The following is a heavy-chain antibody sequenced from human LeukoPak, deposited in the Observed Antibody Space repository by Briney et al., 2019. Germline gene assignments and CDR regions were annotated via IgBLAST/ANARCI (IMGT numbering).Heavy chain of an antibody. V-gene: IGHV3-66*01. Sequence: GGSLRLSCAASGFTVSSNYMSWVRQAPGKGLEWVSVFYSGDNTYYADSVKGRFTISRDNSKNPLYLQTNSLRAEDTAVYYCASSSSSSWYYYMDVWGKGTTVTISS. CDR2: FYSGDNT. CDR1: GFTVSSNY. CDR3: ASSSSSSWYYYMDV. J-gene: IGHJ6*03. D-gene: IGHD6-13*01.